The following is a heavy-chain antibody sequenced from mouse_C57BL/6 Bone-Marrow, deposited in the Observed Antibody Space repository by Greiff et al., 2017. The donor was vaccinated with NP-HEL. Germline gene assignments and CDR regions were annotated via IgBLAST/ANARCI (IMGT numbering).Heavy chain of an antibody. J-gene: IGHJ4*01. V-gene: IGHV14-4*01. CDR1: GFNIKDDY. CDR2: IDPENGDT. D-gene: IGHD2-2*01. Sequence: VQLKQSGAELVRPGASVKLSCTASGFNIKDDYMHWVKQRPEQGLEWIGWIDPENGDTEYASKFQGKATITADTSSNTAYLQLSRLTSEDTAVYYCTTSLYGYDEGYAMDYWGQGTSVTVSS. CDR3: TTSLYGYDEGYAMDY.